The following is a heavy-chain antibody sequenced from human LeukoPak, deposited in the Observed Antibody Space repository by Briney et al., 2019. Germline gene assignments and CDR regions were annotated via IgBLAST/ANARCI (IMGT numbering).Heavy chain of an antibody. J-gene: IGHJ4*02. Sequence: SETLSLTCTVSGGSIRSRSYYWGWIRQPPGKGLEWIGRMYYSGSTYYNPSVKSRVTIYVDTYKHQFSLEVSAVTAADPAVYYLARHVGSSWYQWMDYWGQGTLVTVSS. V-gene: IGHV4-39*01. CDR1: GGSIRSRSYY. CDR2: MYYSGST. D-gene: IGHD6-13*01. CDR3: ARHVGSSWYQWMDY.